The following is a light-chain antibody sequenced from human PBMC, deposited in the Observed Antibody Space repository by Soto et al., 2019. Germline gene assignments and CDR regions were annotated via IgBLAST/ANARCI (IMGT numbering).Light chain of an antibody. CDR2: EDN. CDR3: CSYADTSTYV. J-gene: IGLJ1*01. V-gene: IGLV2-23*01. CDR1: SSDVGSYNL. Sequence: HSVLTQPASVSGSPGQSIAVSCTGTSSDVGSYNLVSWYQQRPGKAPKLLIYEDNKRPSGVSDRFSGSKSGNTASLTISGLQTEDEADYYCCSYADTSTYVFGTGTKVTVL.